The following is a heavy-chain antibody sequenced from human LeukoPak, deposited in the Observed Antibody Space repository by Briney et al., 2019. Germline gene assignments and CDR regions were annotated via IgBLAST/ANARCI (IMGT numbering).Heavy chain of an antibody. CDR2: ISPSTTYI. CDR1: GFTFSPYS. V-gene: IGHV3-21*04. CDR3: AKDDAWLQYGN. Sequence: GSLRLSCAAFGFTFSPYSMNWVRHAPGKGLEWVSSISPSTTYIYYADSVKGRFTISRDNAKNSLYLQMNSLRPEDTAVYYCAKDDAWLQYGNWGRGTLVTVSS. D-gene: IGHD5-24*01. J-gene: IGHJ4*02.